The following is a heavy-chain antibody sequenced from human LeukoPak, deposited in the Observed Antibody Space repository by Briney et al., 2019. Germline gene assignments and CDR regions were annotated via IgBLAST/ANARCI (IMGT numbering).Heavy chain of an antibody. CDR3: AREGGGIQLWFDY. Sequence: SETLSLTCAVYGGSFRGYYWSWIRQPPGKGLEWIGEINHSGSTNYNPSLKSRVTISVDTSKNQFSLKLSSVTAADTAVYYCAREGGGIQLWFDYWGQGTLVTVSS. J-gene: IGHJ4*02. CDR1: GGSFRGYY. D-gene: IGHD5-18*01. CDR2: INHSGST. V-gene: IGHV4-34*01.